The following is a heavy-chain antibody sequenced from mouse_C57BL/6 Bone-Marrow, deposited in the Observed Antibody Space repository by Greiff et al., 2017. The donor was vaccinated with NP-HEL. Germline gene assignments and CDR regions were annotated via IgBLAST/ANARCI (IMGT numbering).Heavy chain of an antibody. CDR2: IDPSDSYT. Sequence: QVQLQQPGAELVMPGASVKLSCKASGYTFTSYWMHWVKQRPGQGLEWIGEIDPSDSYTNYNQKFKGKSTLTVDKSSSTAYMQLSSLTSEDSAVYYCAAQLRLPYFADWGQGTLVTVA. CDR1: GYTFTSYW. CDR3: AAQLRLPYFAD. J-gene: IGHJ3*01. D-gene: IGHD3-2*02. V-gene: IGHV1-69*01.